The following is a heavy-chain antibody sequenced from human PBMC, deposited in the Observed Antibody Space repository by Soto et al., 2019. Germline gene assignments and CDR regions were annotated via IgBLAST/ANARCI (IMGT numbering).Heavy chain of an antibody. CDR3: VRERDYGFDN. CDR2: IWFDGSNK. V-gene: IGHV3-33*01. J-gene: IGHJ3*02. CDR1: GVSFSSYG. Sequence: QVQLVESGGGVVQPGRSLRLSCAASGVSFSSYGMHWVRQAPGKGLEWVAVIWFDGSNKFYGDSVKGRFTITRDNSKDTLYLQLNSLRVEDTAVYYCVRERDYGFDNWGKGTMVTVSS.